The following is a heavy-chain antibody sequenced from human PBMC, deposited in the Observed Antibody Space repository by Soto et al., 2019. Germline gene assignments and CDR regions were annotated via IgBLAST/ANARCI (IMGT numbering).Heavy chain of an antibody. CDR3: ARVVTPTIRWLVRGAFDI. J-gene: IGHJ3*02. V-gene: IGHV4-59*01. CDR1: GGSISSYY. Sequence: QVQLQESGPGLVKPSETLSLTCTVSGGSISSYYWSWIRQPPGKGLEWIGYIYYSGSTNYNPSLKSRVTISVDTSKNQFSLKLSSVTAADTVVYYCARVVTPTIRWLVRGAFDIWGQGTMVTVSS. D-gene: IGHD6-19*01. CDR2: IYYSGST.